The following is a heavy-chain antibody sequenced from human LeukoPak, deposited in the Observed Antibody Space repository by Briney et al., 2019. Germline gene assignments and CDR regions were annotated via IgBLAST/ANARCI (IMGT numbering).Heavy chain of an antibody. CDR1: GFTFSIYG. CDR3: AKDQIRFLEWLLFDY. Sequence: PGGSLRLSCAASGFTFSIYGMSWVRQAPGRGLEWVSAMSGSGGSTYYADSVKGRFTISRDNSKNTLYLQMNSLRAEDTAVYYCAKDQIRFLEWLLFDYWGQGTLVTVSS. CDR2: MSGSGGST. J-gene: IGHJ4*02. D-gene: IGHD3-3*01. V-gene: IGHV3-23*01.